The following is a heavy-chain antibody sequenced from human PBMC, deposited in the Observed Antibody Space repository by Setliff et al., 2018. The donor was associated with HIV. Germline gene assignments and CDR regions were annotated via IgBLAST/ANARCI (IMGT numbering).Heavy chain of an antibody. CDR3: AKAPGWLFLSHY. V-gene: IGHV3-11*05. CDR1: GFDFSDYY. Sequence: GGSLRLSCEGSGFDFSDYYMSWIRQAPGKGLEWVSYITTDSRQTYYADFVKGRFTISRDNSKNTLYLQMNSLRVEDTAIYYCAKAPGWLFLSHYWGQGTLVTVSS. CDR2: ITTDSRQT. J-gene: IGHJ4*02. D-gene: IGHD3-22*01.